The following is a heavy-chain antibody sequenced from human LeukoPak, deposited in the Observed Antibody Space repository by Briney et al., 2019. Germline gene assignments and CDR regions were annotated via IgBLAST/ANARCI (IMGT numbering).Heavy chain of an antibody. CDR2: ISGSRITT. CDR3: ARGDCSGGSCYLSLTTIDY. J-gene: IGHJ4*02. CDR1: GFTFSSYA. V-gene: IGHV3-48*01. Sequence: PGGSLRLSCAASGFTFSSYAMSWVRQPPGKGLEWVSHISGSRITTYYADSVKCRFTISRDNAKNSLYLQMNSLRAEDTAVYYCARGDCSGGSCYLSLTTIDYWGQGTLVTVSS. D-gene: IGHD2-15*01.